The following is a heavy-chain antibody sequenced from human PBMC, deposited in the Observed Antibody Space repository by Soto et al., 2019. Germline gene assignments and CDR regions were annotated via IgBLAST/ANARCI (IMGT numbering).Heavy chain of an antibody. CDR1: GGTFSSYA. CDR2: IIPIFGTA. J-gene: IGHJ5*02. D-gene: IGHD2-15*01. CDR3: AREGCSGGSCFTLIPASWFDP. V-gene: IGHV1-69*13. Sequence: SVKVSCKASGGTFSSYAISWVRQAPGQGLEWMGGIIPIFGTANYAQKLQGRVTITADESTSTAYMELSSLRSEDTAVYYCAREGCSGGSCFTLIPASWFDPWGQGTLVTVSS.